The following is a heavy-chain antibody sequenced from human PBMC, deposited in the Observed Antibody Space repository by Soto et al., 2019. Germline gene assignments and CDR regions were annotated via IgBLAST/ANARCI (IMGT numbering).Heavy chain of an antibody. V-gene: IGHV1-18*01. Sequence: QVQLVQSGAEVKKPGASVKVSCKASGYTFTSYGISWVRQAPGQGLEWMGWISAYNGNTNYAQMLQGRVTMTTDTATSTAYRELRSLRADDTAVYYCASGVGASYYFDYWGQGTLVTVSS. CDR3: ASGVGASYYFDY. J-gene: IGHJ4*02. D-gene: IGHD1-26*01. CDR2: ISAYNGNT. CDR1: GYTFTSYG.